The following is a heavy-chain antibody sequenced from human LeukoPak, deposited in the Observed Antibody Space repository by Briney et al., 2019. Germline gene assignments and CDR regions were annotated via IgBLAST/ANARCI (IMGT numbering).Heavy chain of an antibody. D-gene: IGHD2/OR15-2a*01. Sequence: GGSLRLTCAASGFAFADYAMHWVRQIPGKGLECVAHIHADGGRTFYADSVKGRFTVSRDNGKNSLFLQMDSLASDDTALYYCSTWAFYHGLDVWGQGATVIVSS. CDR2: IHADGGRT. CDR3: STWAFYHGLDV. J-gene: IGHJ6*02. CDR1: GFAFADYA. V-gene: IGHV3-43*02.